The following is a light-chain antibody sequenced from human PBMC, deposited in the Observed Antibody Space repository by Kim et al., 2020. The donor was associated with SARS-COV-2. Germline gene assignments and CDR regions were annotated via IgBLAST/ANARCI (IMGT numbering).Light chain of an antibody. Sequence: GQTVRITCQGDSRRSYYASWYQQKPGQAPVLVIYGKNNRPSGIPDRFSGSSSGNTASLTITGAQAEDEADYYCNSRDISGNHVSVVFGGGTKLTVL. J-gene: IGLJ2*01. CDR2: GKN. V-gene: IGLV3-19*01. CDR1: SRRSYY. CDR3: NSRDISGNHVSVV.